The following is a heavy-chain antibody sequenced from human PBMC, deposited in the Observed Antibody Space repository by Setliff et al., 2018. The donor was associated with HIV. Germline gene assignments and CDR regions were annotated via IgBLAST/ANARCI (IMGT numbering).Heavy chain of an antibody. CDR2: ISPSGGST. J-gene: IGHJ4*02. V-gene: IGHV3-23*01. D-gene: IGHD1-1*01. CDR1: GFTFSSYA. Sequence: GESLKISCAASGFTFSSYAMSWVRQAPGKGLEWVSAISPSGGSTYYADSVRGRFTISRDNSKNTLYLQMNSLRAEDTALYYCASARIPTGGTSTSLDYWGQGALVTVSS. CDR3: ASARIPTGGTSTSLDY.